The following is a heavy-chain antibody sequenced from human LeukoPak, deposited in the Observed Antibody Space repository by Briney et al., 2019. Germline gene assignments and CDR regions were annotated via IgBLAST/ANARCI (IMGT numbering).Heavy chain of an antibody. V-gene: IGHV3-33*06. CDR2: IWYDGKHQ. J-gene: IGHJ6*03. CDR1: GFTFSNYG. Sequence: GGSLRLSCAASGFTFSNYGMHWIRQAPGRGLECVAVIWYDGKHQYYADSVKGRFNISRDNPKNMLYLQMNSLRVEDTAVYYCAKGPTQVLRFLRDGKTYYMDVWGKGTSVLVSS. CDR3: AKGPTQVLRFLRDGKTYYMDV. D-gene: IGHD3-3*01.